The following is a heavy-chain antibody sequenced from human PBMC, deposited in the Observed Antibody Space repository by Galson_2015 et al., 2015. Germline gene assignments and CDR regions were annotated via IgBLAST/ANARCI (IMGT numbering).Heavy chain of an antibody. V-gene: IGHV4-59*01. CDR3: ARAERYDFWSGGYGNAFDI. CDR2: IYYSGST. J-gene: IGHJ3*02. CDR1: GGSISSYY. Sequence: ETLSLTCTVSGGSISSYYWSWIRQPPGKGLEWIGYIYYSGSTNYNPSLKSRVTISVDTSKNQFSLKLSSVTAADTAVYYCARAERYDFWSGGYGNAFDIWGQGTMVTVSS. D-gene: IGHD3-3*01.